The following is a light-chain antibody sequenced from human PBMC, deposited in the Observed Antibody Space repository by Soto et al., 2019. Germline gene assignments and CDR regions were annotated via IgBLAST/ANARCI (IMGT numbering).Light chain of an antibody. V-gene: IGKV1-39*01. CDR1: QTINNN. CDR2: SSS. CDR3: QQTYITPMT. J-gene: IGKJ5*01. Sequence: DIEMTQSPASLSASVGDRVTISCRTSQTINNNLNWYQQRPGKTPKLLIYSSSSLMSGVPPRFSGSGSGTDFTLTISSLQPEDFATYFCQQTYITPMTFGQGTRLDIK.